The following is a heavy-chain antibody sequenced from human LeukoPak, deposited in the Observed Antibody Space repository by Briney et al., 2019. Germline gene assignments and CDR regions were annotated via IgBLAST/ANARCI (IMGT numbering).Heavy chain of an antibody. V-gene: IGHV3-30*04. J-gene: IGHJ1*01. D-gene: IGHD2-2*01. CDR2: ISYDGSNK. CDR1: GFTFSSYA. CDR3: ARDSSWSPRIVVVPAAKSVGGYFQH. Sequence: GRSLRLSCAASGFTFSSYAMHWVRQAPGKGLEWVAVISYDGSNKYYADSVKGRFTISRDNSKNTLYLRMNSLRAEDTAVYYCARDSSWSPRIVVVPAAKSVGGYFQHWGQGTLVTVSS.